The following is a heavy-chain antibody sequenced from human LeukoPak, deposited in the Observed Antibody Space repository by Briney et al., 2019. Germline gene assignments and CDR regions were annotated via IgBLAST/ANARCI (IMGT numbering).Heavy chain of an antibody. V-gene: IGHV3-21*01. Sequence: GGSLRLSCAAPGFTFSSYSMNWVRQAPGKGLEWVSSISSSSSYIYYADSVKGRFTISRDNAKNSLYLQMNSLRAEDTAVYYCATHIVVVPAARHPNDYWGQGTLVTVSS. CDR1: GFTFSSYS. CDR3: ATHIVVVPAARHPNDY. J-gene: IGHJ4*02. D-gene: IGHD2-2*01. CDR2: ISSSSSYI.